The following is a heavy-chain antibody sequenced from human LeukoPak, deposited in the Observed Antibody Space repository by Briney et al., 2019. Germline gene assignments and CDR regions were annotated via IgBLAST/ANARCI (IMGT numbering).Heavy chain of an antibody. CDR1: GGSINNYY. CDR2: IYYSGST. CDR3: AGARYSSSSGADY. Sequence: SETLSLTCTVSGGSINNYYWSWIRQPPGKGLEWIGYIYYSGSTNYNPSLKSRVTISVDTSKNQFFLKLSSVTAADTAVYYCAGARYSSSSGADYWGQGTLVTVSS. D-gene: IGHD6-6*01. J-gene: IGHJ4*02. V-gene: IGHV4-59*01.